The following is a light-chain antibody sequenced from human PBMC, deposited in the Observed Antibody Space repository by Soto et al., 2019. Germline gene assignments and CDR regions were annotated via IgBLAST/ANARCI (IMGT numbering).Light chain of an antibody. CDR3: QSYDTSLSGDV. CDR2: YNN. Sequence: QSVLTQPPSVSGAPGQMVTISCTGSSSNIGAGYDVHWYQQLPGSAPNLLIFYNNNRPSGVPDRFSGSKSVTSASLAITGLQAEDEADYYCQSYDTSLSGDVFGTGTKLTVL. J-gene: IGLJ1*01. V-gene: IGLV1-40*01. CDR1: SSNIGAGYD.